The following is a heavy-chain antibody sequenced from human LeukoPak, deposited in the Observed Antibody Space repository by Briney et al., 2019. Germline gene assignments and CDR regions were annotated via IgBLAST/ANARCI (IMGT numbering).Heavy chain of an antibody. Sequence: ASVKVSCKASGYTFTSYGISWVRQAPGQGLEWMGWISAYNGNTNYAQKLQGRVTMTTDTSTSTAYMVLRSLRSDDTAVYYCARALSSYYYDSSGYRFDYWGQGTLVTVSS. D-gene: IGHD3-22*01. CDR1: GYTFTSYG. V-gene: IGHV1-18*01. CDR2: ISAYNGNT. CDR3: ARALSSYYYDSSGYRFDY. J-gene: IGHJ4*02.